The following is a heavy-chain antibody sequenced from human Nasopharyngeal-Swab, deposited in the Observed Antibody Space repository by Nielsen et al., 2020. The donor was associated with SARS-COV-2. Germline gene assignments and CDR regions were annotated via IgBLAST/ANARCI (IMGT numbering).Heavy chain of an antibody. J-gene: IGHJ5*02. V-gene: IGHV1-2*04. CDR2: INPNSGGT. CDR1: GYTFTGYY. CDR3: ARGVNWGSLDWFDP. D-gene: IGHD7-27*01. Sequence: ASVQVSCKASGYTFTGYYMHWLRQAPGQGLEWMGWINPNSGGTNYAQKFQGWVTMTRDTTISKAYMELSRLRSDDTAVYYCARGVNWGSLDWFDPWGQGTLVTVSS.